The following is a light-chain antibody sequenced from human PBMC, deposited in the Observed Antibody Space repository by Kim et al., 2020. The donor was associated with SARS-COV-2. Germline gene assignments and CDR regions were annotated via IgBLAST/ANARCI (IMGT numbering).Light chain of an antibody. CDR3: HQRSDWPLT. J-gene: IGKJ4*01. V-gene: IGKV3-11*01. CDR2: DAS. Sequence: EIVLTQSPATLSLSPGERASLSCRASQSVGTSLVWYQQKVGQAPRLLIYDASKRATDIPAKFSGSESGTDFTLTISNLESEDFAVYYCHQRSDWPLTFGGGTKVDIK. CDR1: QSVGTS.